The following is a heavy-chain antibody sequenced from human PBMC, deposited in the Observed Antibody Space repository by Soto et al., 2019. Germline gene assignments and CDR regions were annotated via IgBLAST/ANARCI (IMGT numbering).Heavy chain of an antibody. CDR3: ARELERVFDY. D-gene: IGHD1-1*01. J-gene: IGHJ4*02. CDR2: IAYDGRNK. Sequence: QVQLVESGGGVVQPGRSLRLSCAASGFTFSSYAMHWVRQAPGKGLEWVAVIAYDGRNKYYADSVKGRFTISRDNSKNALSLQMNSLRMEDPAVYYCARELERVFDYWGQGTLVTVSS. CDR1: GFTFSSYA. V-gene: IGHV3-30*04.